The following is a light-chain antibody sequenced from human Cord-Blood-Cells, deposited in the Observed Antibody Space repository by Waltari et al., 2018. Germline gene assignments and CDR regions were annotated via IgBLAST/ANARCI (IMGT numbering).Light chain of an antibody. CDR3: AAWDDSLSGVV. CDR1: SSNIGSTY. CDR2: RNN. Sequence: QSVLTQPPSASGTPGQRVTISCSGSSSNIGSTYVSWYQQLPGTAPKLLIYRNNPRPSGVPDRFSGSKSGTSASLAISGLRSEDEADYYCAAWDDSLSGVVFGGGTKLTVL. V-gene: IGLV1-47*01. J-gene: IGLJ2*01.